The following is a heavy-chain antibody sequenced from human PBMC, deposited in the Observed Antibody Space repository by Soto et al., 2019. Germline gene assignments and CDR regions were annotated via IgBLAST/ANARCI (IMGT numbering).Heavy chain of an antibody. Sequence: GGSLRLSCAASGFTFSDYYMSWIRQAPGKGLEWVSYISSSGSTIYYADSVKGRFTISRDNAKNSLYLQMNSLRAEDTVVYYCANQKWDYDYIWGSYPLAYWGQGTPVTVSS. D-gene: IGHD3-16*02. J-gene: IGHJ4*02. CDR2: ISSSGSTI. CDR1: GFTFSDYY. V-gene: IGHV3-11*01. CDR3: ANQKWDYDYIWGSYPLAY.